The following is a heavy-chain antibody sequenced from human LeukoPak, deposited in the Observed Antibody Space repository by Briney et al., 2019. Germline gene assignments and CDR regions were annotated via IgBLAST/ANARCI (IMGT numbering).Heavy chain of an antibody. CDR3: ARGAVGYYGSGSYLAYYYYYYYMDV. CDR2: ISSSGSTI. D-gene: IGHD3-10*01. J-gene: IGHJ6*03. Sequence: GGSLRLSCAASGFTFSNAWMSWIRQAPGKGLEWVSYISSSGSTIYYADSVKGRFTISRDNAKNSLYLQMNSLRAEDTAVYYCARGAVGYYGSGSYLAYYYYYYYMDVWGKGTTVTVSS. CDR1: GFTFSNAW. V-gene: IGHV3-11*04.